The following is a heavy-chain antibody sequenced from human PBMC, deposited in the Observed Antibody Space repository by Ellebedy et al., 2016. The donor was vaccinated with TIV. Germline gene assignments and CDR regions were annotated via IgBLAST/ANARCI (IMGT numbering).Heavy chain of an antibody. CDR3: ARDMASNVDILATIQSPTYYYAMDV. Sequence: AASVKVSCKASGGTFNNYALNWVRLAPGQGHEWMGGIIPIFGTTNVAQKFQGRVTITADESTSTVCMEVNSLKCEDTAVYYCARDMASNVDILATIQSPTYYYAMDVWGQGTTVTVSS. D-gene: IGHD5-12*01. CDR1: GGTFNNYA. V-gene: IGHV1-69*13. CDR2: IIPIFGTT. J-gene: IGHJ6*02.